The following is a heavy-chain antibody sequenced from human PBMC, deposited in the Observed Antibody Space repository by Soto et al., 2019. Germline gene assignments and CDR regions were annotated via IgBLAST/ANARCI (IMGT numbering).Heavy chain of an antibody. V-gene: IGHV1-18*01. CDR1: GYTFTSYG. Sequence: ASVKVSCKASGYTFTSYGISWVRQAPGQGLEWMGWISAYNGNTNYAQKFQGRVTMTADKSTSTAYMELSSLRSEDTAVYYCALSAAFDYWGQGTLVTVSS. CDR3: ALSAAFDY. CDR2: ISAYNGNT. J-gene: IGHJ4*02.